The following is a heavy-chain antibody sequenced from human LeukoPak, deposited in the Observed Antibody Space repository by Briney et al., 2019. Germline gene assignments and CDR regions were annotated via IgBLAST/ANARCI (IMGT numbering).Heavy chain of an antibody. V-gene: IGHV3-53*01. CDR1: GFTVSSNY. Sequence: GGSLRLSCAASGFTVSSNYMSWVRQAPGKGLEWVPVIYSGGSTYYADSVKGRFTISRDNSKNTLYLQMNSLRAEDTAVYYCARENALHCSGGSCYLIGYYGMDVWGQGTTVTVSS. D-gene: IGHD2-15*01. J-gene: IGHJ6*02. CDR2: IYSGGST. CDR3: ARENALHCSGGSCYLIGYYGMDV.